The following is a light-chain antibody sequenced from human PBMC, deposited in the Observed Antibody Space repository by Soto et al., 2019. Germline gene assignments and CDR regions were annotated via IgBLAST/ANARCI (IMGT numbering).Light chain of an antibody. CDR3: QQYGISPCT. V-gene: IGKV3-20*01. Sequence: EIVLTQSPGTLSLSPGERATLSCRASQSVSSSYLAWYQQKPGQAPRLLIYAASSRATGIPDRFSGSGSGTDFTLTISRLEPEDFAVYYCQQYGISPCTFGQGTKLEIK. CDR2: AAS. J-gene: IGKJ2*02. CDR1: QSVSSSY.